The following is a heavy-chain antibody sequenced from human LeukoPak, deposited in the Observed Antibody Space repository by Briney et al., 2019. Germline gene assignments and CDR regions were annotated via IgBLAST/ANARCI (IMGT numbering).Heavy chain of an antibody. D-gene: IGHD2-15*01. CDR3: ARVGRRATGRYNWFDP. CDR2: IYTSGST. CDR1: GGSISTYC. V-gene: IGHV4-4*07. Sequence: SETLSLTCTVSGGSISTYCWSWIRQPAGKGLEWIGRIYTSGSTNYNPSLKSRVTMSVDTSKNQFSLKLSSVTAADTAVYYCARVGRRATGRYNWFDPWGQGALVTVSS. J-gene: IGHJ5*02.